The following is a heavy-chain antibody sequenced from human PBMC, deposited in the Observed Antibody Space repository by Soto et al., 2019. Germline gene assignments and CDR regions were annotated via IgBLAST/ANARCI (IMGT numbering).Heavy chain of an antibody. V-gene: IGHV3-30-3*01. Sequence: PGGSLRLSCVASGFIFSDYAMHWARQAPGKGLEWVALISPAGTNQYYADSAKGRFTISRDNSKNTLYLQMNSLRPEDTGLYYCARENSRISPRLFQHWRHGTLVTVSS. CDR3: ARENSRISPRLFQH. J-gene: IGHJ1*01. CDR1: GFIFSDYA. D-gene: IGHD6-6*01. CDR2: ISPAGTNQ.